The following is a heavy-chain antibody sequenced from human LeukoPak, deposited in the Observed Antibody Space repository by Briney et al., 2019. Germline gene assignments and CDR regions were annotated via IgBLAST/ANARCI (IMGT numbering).Heavy chain of an antibody. V-gene: IGHV3-20*04. J-gene: IGHJ4*02. CDR3: ARDLSASWYSLGY. D-gene: IGHD6-13*01. Sequence: PGGSLRLSCAASGSSVADYVMSWVRQAPGKGLEWVSGINWSGESTGYADSVKGRFTISRDNAENALYLQMNSLRAEDTALYYCARDLSASWYSLGYWGRGTLVTVSS. CDR1: GSSVADYV. CDR2: INWSGEST.